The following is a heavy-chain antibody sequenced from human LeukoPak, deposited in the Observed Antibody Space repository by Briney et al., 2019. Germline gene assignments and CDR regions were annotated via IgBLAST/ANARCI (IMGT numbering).Heavy chain of an antibody. CDR2: IKQDGGEK. J-gene: IGHJ4*02. CDR1: GFTFSSYW. D-gene: IGHD5-18*01. CDR3: AKDWEDTAMQYFDY. Sequence: SGGSLRLSCAASGFTFSSYWMSWVRQAPGKGLEWVANIKQDGGEKYYVDSVKGRFTISRDNAKNSLDLQMNSLRAEDTAVYYCAKDWEDTAMQYFDYWGQGTLVTVSS. V-gene: IGHV3-7*03.